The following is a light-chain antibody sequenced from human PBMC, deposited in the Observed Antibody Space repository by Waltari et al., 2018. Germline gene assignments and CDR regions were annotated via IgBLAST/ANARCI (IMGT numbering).Light chain of an antibody. CDR2: EAS. J-gene: IGKJ4*01. CDR1: QSVYNF. CDR3: QQRANWPPLT. V-gene: IGKV3-11*01. Sequence: EVVLTQSPATLSLSPGERATLSCRASQSVYNFLACYQQKPVQAPRLLIYEASQRATGIPARFSGSGSGTDFTLTISNLEPEDVAVYYCQQRANWPPLTFGGGTKVEIK.